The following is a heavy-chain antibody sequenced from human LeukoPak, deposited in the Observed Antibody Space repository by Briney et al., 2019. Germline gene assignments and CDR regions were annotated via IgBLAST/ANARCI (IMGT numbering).Heavy chain of an antibody. CDR2: IFHSGHT. CDR3: ARFPRVANRWYFDL. V-gene: IGHV4-31*03. CDR1: GGSINNSSHY. Sequence: PSQTLSLTCSGSGGSINNSSHYWSWIRHHPEKGLEWIGYIFHSGHTWYNPSLQERPSISIDPSQNHFSLNLASVTAADTAVYYCARFPRVANRWYFDLWGRGSLVVVSS. D-gene: IGHD5-12*01. J-gene: IGHJ2*01.